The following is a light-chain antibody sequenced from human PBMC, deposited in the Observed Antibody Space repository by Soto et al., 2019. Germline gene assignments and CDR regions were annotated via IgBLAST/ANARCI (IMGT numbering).Light chain of an antibody. CDR1: NNDVAVYNY. J-gene: IGLJ3*02. CDR3: RSLTTRSPWV. V-gene: IGLV2-14*03. CDR2: HVK. Sequence: QSALTQPASVSGSPGQSITISCTGSNNDVAVYNYVSWYQQRPGKAPELLIYHVKNRPSGISNRFSGSKSGNTASLIISGHQAEDEAEYYVRSLTTRSPWVFGGGTKLPVL.